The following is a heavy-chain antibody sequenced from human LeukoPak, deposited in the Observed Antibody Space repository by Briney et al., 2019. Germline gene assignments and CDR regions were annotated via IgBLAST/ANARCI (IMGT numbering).Heavy chain of an antibody. Sequence: PSETLSLTCAVSGYFISSGYYWGWIRQPPGKGLEWIGSIWHSGSTYYNPSLKSRVTISVDTSKNQFSLKLSSVTAADTAVYYCARGGVVAAPGDASDLWGQGTMVTVSS. CDR1: GYFISSGYY. J-gene: IGHJ3*01. V-gene: IGHV4-38-2*01. CDR3: ARGGVVAAPGDASDL. CDR2: IWHSGST. D-gene: IGHD2-15*01.